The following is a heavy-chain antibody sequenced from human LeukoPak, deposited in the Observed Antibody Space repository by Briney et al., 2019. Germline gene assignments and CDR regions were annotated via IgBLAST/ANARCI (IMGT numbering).Heavy chain of an antibody. D-gene: IGHD5-18*01. V-gene: IGHV3-53*01. CDR2: LYSDGST. CDR3: ARDGTVDTKYGMDV. Sequence: GGSLRLSCTASGFTVSSNYMSWVRQAPGKGLEWVSVLYSDGSTYYADSAKGRFTISRDNAKNSLYLQMNSLRAEDTAVYYCARDGTVDTKYGMDVWGQGTTVTVSS. CDR1: GFTVSSNY. J-gene: IGHJ6*02.